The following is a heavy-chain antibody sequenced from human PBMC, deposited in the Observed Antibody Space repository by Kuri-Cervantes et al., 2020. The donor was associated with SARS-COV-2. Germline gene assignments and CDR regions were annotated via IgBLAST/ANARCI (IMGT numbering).Heavy chain of an antibody. CDR1: GDSISSYY. J-gene: IGHJ5*02. CDR2: MSDSGST. CDR3: AKSPASRDDLALYGLWFDP. Sequence: GSLRLSCTVSGDSISSYYWNWIRQTPGKGLEWIGYMSDSGSTNYNPSLKNRVIISVDTSKNQFSLRLRSVTAAGTAVYYCAKSPASRDDLALYGLWFDPWGQGTLVTVSS. V-gene: IGHV4-59*12. D-gene: IGHD3-10*01.